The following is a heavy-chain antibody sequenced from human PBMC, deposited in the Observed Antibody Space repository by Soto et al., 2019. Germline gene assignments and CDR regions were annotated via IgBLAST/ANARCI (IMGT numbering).Heavy chain of an antibody. CDR1: GFTFSSYG. CDR3: AKDIAAALYYYYGMDV. V-gene: IGHV3-30*18. Sequence: GGSLRLSCAAPGFTFSSYGMHWVRQAPGKGLEWVAVISYDGSNKYYADSVKGRFTISRDNSKNTLYLQMNSLRAEDTAVYYCAKDIAAALYYYYGMDVWGQGTTVTVSS. J-gene: IGHJ6*02. D-gene: IGHD6-13*01. CDR2: ISYDGSNK.